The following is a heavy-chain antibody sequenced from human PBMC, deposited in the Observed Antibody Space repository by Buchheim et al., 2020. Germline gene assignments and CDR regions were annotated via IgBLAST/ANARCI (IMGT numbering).Heavy chain of an antibody. CDR2: INHSGST. D-gene: IGHD3-3*01. CDR3: ARVGGLRFLEWLFHYFDY. J-gene: IGHJ4*02. V-gene: IGHV4-34*01. Sequence: QVQLQQWGAGLLKPSETLSLTCAVYGGSFSGYYWSWIRQPPGKGLEWIGEINHSGSTNYNPSLKSRVTISLVPSKNQFPLKLSSVTAADTAVYYCARVGGLRFLEWLFHYFDYWGQGTL. CDR1: GGSFSGYY.